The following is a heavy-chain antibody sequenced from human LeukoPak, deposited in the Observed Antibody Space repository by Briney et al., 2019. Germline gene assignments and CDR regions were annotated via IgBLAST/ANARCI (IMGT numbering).Heavy chain of an antibody. J-gene: IGHJ3*02. CDR2: IIPIFGTA. Sequence: ASVKVSCKASGGTFSSYAISWVRQAPGQGLEWMGGIIPIFGTANYAQKFQGRVTITTDESTSTAYMELSSLRSEDTAVYYCARYRGYSSSAPGAFDIWGQGTMVTVSS. V-gene: IGHV1-69*05. D-gene: IGHD6-6*01. CDR1: GGTFSSYA. CDR3: ARYRGYSSSAPGAFDI.